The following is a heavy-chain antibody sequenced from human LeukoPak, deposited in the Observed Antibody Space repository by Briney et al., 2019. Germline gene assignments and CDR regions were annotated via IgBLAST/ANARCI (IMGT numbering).Heavy chain of an antibody. J-gene: IGHJ4*02. D-gene: IGHD1-14*01. CDR3: AREILGGFNPGAY. CDR2: IHRSGSP. Sequence: SETLSLTCTVSLDSTTSNFWSWVRQPPGKGLEWIGEIHRSGSPNYNPSLQSRVTISIDRFRNQIVLELSSVTAADTTFYYCAREILGGFNPGAYWGQGTLVTVSS. V-gene: IGHV4-4*02. CDR1: LDSTTSNF.